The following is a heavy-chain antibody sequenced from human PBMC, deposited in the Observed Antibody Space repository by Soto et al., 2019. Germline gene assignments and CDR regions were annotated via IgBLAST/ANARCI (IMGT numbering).Heavy chain of an antibody. CDR2: INAGNGNT. CDR1: GYTFTSYA. D-gene: IGHD2-15*01. CDR3: ARPRAYCSGGSCYPDAFDI. Sequence: ASVKVSCKASGYTFTSYAMHWVRQAPGQRLEWMGWINAGNGNTKYSQKFQGRVTITRDTSASTAYMELSSLRSEDTAVYYCARPRAYCSGGSCYPDAFDIWGQGTMVTVSS. J-gene: IGHJ3*02. V-gene: IGHV1-3*01.